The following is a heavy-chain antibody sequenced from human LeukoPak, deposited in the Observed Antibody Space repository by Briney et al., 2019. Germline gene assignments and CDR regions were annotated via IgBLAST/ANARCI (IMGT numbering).Heavy chain of an antibody. D-gene: IGHD3-10*01. CDR2: IIPIFGTA. CDR1: GGTFSSYA. V-gene: IGHV1-69*05. J-gene: IGHJ6*03. CDR3: ARAAYGSGIDYYYYMDV. Sequence: ASVKVSCKASGGTFSSYAISWVRQAPGQGLEWMGGIIPIFGTANYAQKFQGRVTITTDESTSTAYMELSSLRSEDTAVYYCARAAYGSGIDYYYYMDVWGKGTTVTVS.